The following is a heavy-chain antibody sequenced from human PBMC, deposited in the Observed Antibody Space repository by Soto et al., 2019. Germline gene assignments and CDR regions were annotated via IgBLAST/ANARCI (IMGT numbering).Heavy chain of an antibody. J-gene: IGHJ6*03. Sequence: QVQLVESGGGVVQPGRSLRLSCAASGFTFSSYGMHWVRQAPGKGLEWVAVIWYDGSNKYYAASVKGRFTISRDNSKNTLYLQMNSLRAEDTAVYYCARDRSGSWEEYYYYYMDVWGKGTTVTVSS. CDR2: IWYDGSNK. D-gene: IGHD6-13*01. V-gene: IGHV3-33*01. CDR1: GFTFSSYG. CDR3: ARDRSGSWEEYYYYYMDV.